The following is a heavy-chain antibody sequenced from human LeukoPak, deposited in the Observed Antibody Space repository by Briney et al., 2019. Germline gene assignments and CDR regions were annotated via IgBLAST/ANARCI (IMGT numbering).Heavy chain of an antibody. J-gene: IGHJ6*03. V-gene: IGHV1-18*01. CDR3: ARDGTHSSGWYSYMDV. Sequence: ASVKVSCKASGYTFTSYGISWVRRAPGQGLEWMGWISAYNSKTNYVQKFQGRVTMTTDTSTSTAHMELRSLRSDDTAVYYCARDGTHSSGWYSYMDVWGKGTTVTISS. CDR2: ISAYNSKT. D-gene: IGHD6-19*01. CDR1: GYTFTSYG.